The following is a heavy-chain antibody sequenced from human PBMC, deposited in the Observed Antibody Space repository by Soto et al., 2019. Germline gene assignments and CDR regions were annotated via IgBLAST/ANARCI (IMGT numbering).Heavy chain of an antibody. V-gene: IGHV4-59*01. CDR1: GGSISGYY. Sequence: PSETLSLTCTVSGGSISGYYWSWIRQPPGKRLEWIGYIDYYGSTNYNPSLKSRVTISVDTSKKQFSLNLGSVTAADTAIYYCERYGDWPSGFDIWGQGTMVTVSS. J-gene: IGHJ3*02. D-gene: IGHD2-21*02. CDR2: IDYYGST. CDR3: ERYGDWPSGFDI.